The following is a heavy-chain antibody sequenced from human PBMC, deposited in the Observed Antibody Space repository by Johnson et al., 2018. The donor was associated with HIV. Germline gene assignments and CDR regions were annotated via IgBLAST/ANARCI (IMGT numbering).Heavy chain of an antibody. V-gene: IGHV3-33*08. CDR2: IWYDGNNK. D-gene: IGHD6-13*01. CDR1: GFTFSSYA. J-gene: IGHJ3*02. CDR3: ARAGRQQRVLDAFDI. Sequence: QMLLVESGGGVVRPGRSLRLSCAASGFTFSSYAMHWVRQAPGKGLEWVAAIWYDGNNKYYADSVKGRFTVSRDNSKNTLYLQMNSLRAEDTAVYYCARAGRQQRVLDAFDIWGQGTMVTVSS.